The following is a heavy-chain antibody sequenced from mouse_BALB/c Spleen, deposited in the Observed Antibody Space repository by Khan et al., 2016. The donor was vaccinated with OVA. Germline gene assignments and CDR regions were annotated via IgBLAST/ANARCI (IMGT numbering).Heavy chain of an antibody. V-gene: IGHV9-3-1*01. CDR1: GYTFTNYV. CDR2: INTYTGEP. CDR3: TRFHGGY. J-gene: IGHJ2*01. Sequence: QIQLVQSGPELKKPGETVKISCKASGYTFTNYVMNWVKQSPGKGLKWMGWINTYTGEPTYADVFKGRFDFSLETSASAAYLQSNSLKNEDTATYFCTRFHGGYWGQGTTLTVAS.